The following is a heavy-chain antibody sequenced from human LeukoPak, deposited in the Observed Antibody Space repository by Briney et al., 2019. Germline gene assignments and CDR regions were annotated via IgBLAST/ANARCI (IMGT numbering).Heavy chain of an antibody. D-gene: IGHD2-2*01. V-gene: IGHV4-38-2*01. J-gene: IGHJ5*02. CDR3: ARPGGEYQPLPWFDP. Sequence: SETLSLTCAVSGYSISSGYYWGWIRQPTGKGLEWIGSIYHSGSTYYNPSLKSRVTISVDTSKNQFSLKLSSVTAADTAVYYCARPGGEYQPLPWFDPWGQGTLVTVSS. CDR1: GYSISSGYY. CDR2: IYHSGST.